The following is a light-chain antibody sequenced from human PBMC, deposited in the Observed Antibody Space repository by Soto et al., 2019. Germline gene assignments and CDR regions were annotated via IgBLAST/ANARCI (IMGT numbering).Light chain of an antibody. J-gene: IGKJ1*01. CDR1: QSISSW. CDR3: QQYNSYSPT. Sequence: DIQMTQSPSTLSASVGDRVTITCLAIQSISSWLAWYQQKPGKAPKLLIYKASSLESGVPSRFSGSGSGTEFTLTISSLQPDDFATYYCQQYNSYSPTFGQGTKVDI. V-gene: IGKV1-5*03. CDR2: KAS.